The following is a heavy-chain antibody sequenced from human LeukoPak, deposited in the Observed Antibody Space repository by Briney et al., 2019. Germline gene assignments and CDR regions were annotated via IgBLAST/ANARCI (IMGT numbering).Heavy chain of an antibody. CDR3: ANVIATGGNHWYYFDY. V-gene: IGHV3-53*01. J-gene: IGHJ4*02. Sequence: GGSLRLSCAASEFIVSNNYMNWVRQAPGKGLEWVSVIYGAGSTYYADSVKGRFTISRDNSKNTLYLQMNSLRAEDTAVYYCANVIATGGNHWYYFDYWGQGTLVTVSS. CDR2: IYGAGST. CDR1: EFIVSNNY. D-gene: IGHD1-14*01.